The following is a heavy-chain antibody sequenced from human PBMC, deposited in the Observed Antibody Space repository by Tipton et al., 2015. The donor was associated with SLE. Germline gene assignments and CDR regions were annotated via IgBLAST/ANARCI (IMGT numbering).Heavy chain of an antibody. D-gene: IGHD3-10*01. J-gene: IGHJ4*02. CDR2: IHHSGST. CDR1: GYSISTGYY. CDR3: ARDQEFGETH. Sequence: TLSLTCAVSGYSISTGYYWGWIRQPPGKGLEWIGTIHHSGSTYYNPSLKSRVTISVDTSKNQFSLRLSPVNAADTAVYYCARDQEFGETHWGQGTLVTVSS. V-gene: IGHV4-38-2*02.